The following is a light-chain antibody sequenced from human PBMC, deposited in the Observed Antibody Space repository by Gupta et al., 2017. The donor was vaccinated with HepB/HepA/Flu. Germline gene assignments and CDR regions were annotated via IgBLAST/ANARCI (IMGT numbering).Light chain of an antibody. J-gene: IGKJ4*01. CDR2: ATS. V-gene: IGKV3-20*01. Sequence: EIVLTQSPGTLSLSPGERATLSCKTSQNISTDYLAWYQQKLGQAPRRLIYATSTRATGIPDRFRGSGSETNFTLTITRLEPEDFAVYNCQQGGNSPLTFGGGTKVEIK. CDR1: QNISTDY. CDR3: QQGGNSPLT.